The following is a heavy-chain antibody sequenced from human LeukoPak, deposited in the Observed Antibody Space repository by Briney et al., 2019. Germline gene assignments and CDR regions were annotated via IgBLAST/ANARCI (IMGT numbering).Heavy chain of an antibody. V-gene: IGHV3-9*01. D-gene: IGHD6-19*01. J-gene: IGHJ3*02. CDR2: ISWNSGSI. CDR1: GFTFDDYA. Sequence: GGSLRLSCAASGFTFDDYAMHWVRQAPGKGLEWVSGISWNSGSIGYADSVKGRFTISRDNAKNSLYLQMNSLRAEDTAAYYCARIVAGTVYDAFDIWGQGTMVTVSS. CDR3: ARIVAGTVYDAFDI.